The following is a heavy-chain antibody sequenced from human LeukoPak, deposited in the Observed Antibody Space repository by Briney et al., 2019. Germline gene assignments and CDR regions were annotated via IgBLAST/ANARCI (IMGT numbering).Heavy chain of an antibody. CDR3: AEDMGESGSYYLDY. J-gene: IGHJ4*02. V-gene: IGHV3-23*01. D-gene: IGHD1-26*01. CDR2: ISGSGGRT. CDR1: GLTFSSYA. Sequence: PGGSLRLSCAASGLTFSSYAMSWVRQAPGKGLEWVSAISGSGGRTYYAESVKGRSTISRDNSKNTLYLQMNSLRAEDTAMYYCAEDMGESGSYYLDYWGQGTLVTVSS.